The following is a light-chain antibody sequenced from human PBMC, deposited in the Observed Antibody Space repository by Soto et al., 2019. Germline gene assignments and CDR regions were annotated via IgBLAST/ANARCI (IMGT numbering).Light chain of an antibody. V-gene: IGKV1-33*01. J-gene: IGKJ5*01. CDR1: QDINNY. CDR2: DAS. CDR3: QQYDNHLPIT. Sequence: DLQMTQSPSSLSASVGDRVTITCQASQDINNYLNWYQQKPGKAPKLLIYDASNLETGVPSRFSGSGSGTHFTFTISSLQPEDIAIYYCQQYDNHLPITFGRGTRLEIK.